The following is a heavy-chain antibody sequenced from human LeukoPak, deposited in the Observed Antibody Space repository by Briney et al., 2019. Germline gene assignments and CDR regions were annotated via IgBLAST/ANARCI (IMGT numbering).Heavy chain of an antibody. Sequence: PGGSLRLSCAASGFTFSSYWMSWVRQAPGKGLEWVANIKQDGSEKYYVDSVKGRFTISRDNAKNSLYLQMNSLRAEDTAVYYCARRGRLGELSLNYWGQGTLVTVSS. CDR3: ARRGRLGELSLNY. J-gene: IGHJ4*02. D-gene: IGHD3-16*02. V-gene: IGHV3-7*01. CDR2: IKQDGSEK. CDR1: GFTFSSYW.